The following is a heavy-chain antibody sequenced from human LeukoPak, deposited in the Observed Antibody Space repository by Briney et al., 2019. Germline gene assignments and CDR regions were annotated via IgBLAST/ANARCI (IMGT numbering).Heavy chain of an antibody. CDR3: ARDTTGPEDFDY. Sequence: PGGSLRLSCAASGFTFSSYAMSWVRQAPGKGLEWVSAISGSGGSTYYADSVKGRFTISRDNAKNSLYLQMNSLRAEDTAVYYCARDTTGPEDFDYWGQGTLVTVSS. J-gene: IGHJ4*02. CDR1: GFTFSSYA. V-gene: IGHV3-23*01. CDR2: ISGSGGST. D-gene: IGHD1-1*01.